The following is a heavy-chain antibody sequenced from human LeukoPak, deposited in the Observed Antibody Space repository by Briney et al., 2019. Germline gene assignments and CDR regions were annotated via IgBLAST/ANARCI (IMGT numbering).Heavy chain of an antibody. V-gene: IGHV4-30-4*01. J-gene: IGHJ4*02. Sequence: PSETLSLTCTVSGGSISSGDYYWSWIRQPPGKGLEWIGYIYYSGSTYYNPSLKSRVTISVDTSKNQFSLKLSSVTAADTAVYYCARDRDTMVRGVILDYWGQGTLVTVSS. CDR1: GGSISSGDYY. CDR3: ARDRDTMVRGVILDY. D-gene: IGHD3-10*01. CDR2: IYYSGST.